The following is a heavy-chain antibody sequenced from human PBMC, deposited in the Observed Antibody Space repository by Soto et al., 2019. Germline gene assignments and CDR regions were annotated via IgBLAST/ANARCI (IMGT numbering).Heavy chain of an antibody. V-gene: IGHV4-59*01. CDR2: IYYSGST. J-gene: IGHJ6*02. Sequence: LSLTCTVSGGSISSYYWSWIRQPPGKGLEWIGYIYYSGSTNYNPSLKSRVTISVDTSKNQFSLKLSSVTAADTAVYYCARASGYTNYYYYGMDVWGQGTTVTVS. CDR1: GGSISSYY. CDR3: ARASGYTNYYYYGMDV. D-gene: IGHD3-22*01.